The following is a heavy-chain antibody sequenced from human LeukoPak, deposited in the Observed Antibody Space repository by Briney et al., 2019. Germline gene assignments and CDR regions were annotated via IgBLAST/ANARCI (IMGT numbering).Heavy chain of an antibody. CDR1: GYSFTSYW. Sequence: PGESLKISCKGSGYSFTSYWISWVRQMPGKGLEWKGRIDPSDSYTNYSPSFQGRVTISADKSISTAYLQWSSLKASDTAMYYCAKVRVPAAFFDIWGRGTMVTVSS. CDR3: AKVRVPAAFFDI. CDR2: IDPSDSYT. V-gene: IGHV5-10-1*01. D-gene: IGHD2-2*01. J-gene: IGHJ3*02.